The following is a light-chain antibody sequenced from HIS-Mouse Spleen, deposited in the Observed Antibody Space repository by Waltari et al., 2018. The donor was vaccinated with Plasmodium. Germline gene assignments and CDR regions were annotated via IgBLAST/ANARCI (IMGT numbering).Light chain of an antibody. CDR1: QSVSSSH. V-gene: IGKV3-20*01. CDR2: GAS. CDR3: QQYGSSPYT. J-gene: IGKJ2*01. Sequence: ELVLTQSPGTLSLSPGERATLSCRASQSVSSSHLAWYQQKPGQAPRLLIYGASSRATGIPDRVSGSGSGTDFTLTISRLEPEDFAVYYCQQYGSSPYTFGQGTKLESK.